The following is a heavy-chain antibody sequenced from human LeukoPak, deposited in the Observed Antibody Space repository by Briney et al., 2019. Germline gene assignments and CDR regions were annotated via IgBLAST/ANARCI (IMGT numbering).Heavy chain of an antibody. D-gene: IGHD6-19*01. J-gene: IGHJ3*02. Sequence: SETLSLTCTVSGGSISSYYWSWIRQPAGKGLEWIGRIYYSGSTNYNPSLKSRVTISVDTSKNQFSLKLSSATAADTAVYYCTRGHLVGGWFKYDAFDIWGQGTMVTVSS. V-gene: IGHV4-4*07. CDR3: TRGHLVGGWFKYDAFDI. CDR1: GGSISSYY. CDR2: IYYSGST.